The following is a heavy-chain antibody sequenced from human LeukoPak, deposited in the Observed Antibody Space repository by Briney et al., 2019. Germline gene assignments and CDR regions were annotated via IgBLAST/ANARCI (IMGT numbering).Heavy chain of an antibody. CDR3: AKDLCGDGYNWGIFDY. Sequence: QPGGSLRLSCAASGFTFDDYAMHWVRQAPGKGLEWVSVISADGGTTFYADSVKGRFSISKDNSKNSLHLQVHSLTPEDTALYYCAKDLCGDGYNWGIFDYWGQGNLVTVSS. D-gene: IGHD5-24*01. V-gene: IGHV3-43*02. CDR1: GFTFDDYA. J-gene: IGHJ4*02. CDR2: ISADGGTT.